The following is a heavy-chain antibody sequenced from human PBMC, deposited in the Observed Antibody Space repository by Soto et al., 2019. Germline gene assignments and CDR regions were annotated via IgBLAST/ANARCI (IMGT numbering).Heavy chain of an antibody. CDR3: ARTYYACWSGRYYCYMDV. Sequence: QVKLQESGPGLVKPSETLSLTCTVSGDSISSHYWSWIRQPPGKGLEWIGYTHHSGRTKYNPSLKRCVSTSVAMSTNQFSLKLSSVTAADTAAYYCARTYYACWSGRYYCYMDVWGKGTTVTVS. CDR1: GDSISSHY. CDR2: THHSGRT. V-gene: IGHV4-59*08. J-gene: IGHJ6*03. D-gene: IGHD3-3*01.